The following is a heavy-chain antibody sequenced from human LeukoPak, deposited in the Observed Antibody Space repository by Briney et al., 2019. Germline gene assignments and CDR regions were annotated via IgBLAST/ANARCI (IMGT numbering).Heavy chain of an antibody. D-gene: IGHD2-2*01. CDR3: AKRSTGYYFDS. Sequence: GGSLRLSCAASGFAFSGNYMSWVRQAPGKGLEWLSTFSGNDGYTYYADSVKGRFTISRDNSKNTVYLQMNSLRAEDTANYYCAKRSTGYYFDSWGQGTLVTVSS. CDR2: FSGNDGYT. V-gene: IGHV3-23*01. J-gene: IGHJ4*02. CDR1: GFAFSGNY.